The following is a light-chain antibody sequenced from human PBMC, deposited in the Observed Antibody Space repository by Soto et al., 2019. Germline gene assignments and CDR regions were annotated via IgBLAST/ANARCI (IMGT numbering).Light chain of an antibody. V-gene: IGKV3-20*01. J-gene: IGKJ1*01. CDR3: QRYGSSRT. CDR2: GAC. CDR1: QSVSSN. Sequence: EIVMTQSPATLSVSPGERATLSCRASQSVSSNLAWYQQKAGQATGLLIYGACTKAAGIPDRFSGSGSGTDFPLTISRLEPEDFTVYYCQRYGSSRTFGQGTKVDIK.